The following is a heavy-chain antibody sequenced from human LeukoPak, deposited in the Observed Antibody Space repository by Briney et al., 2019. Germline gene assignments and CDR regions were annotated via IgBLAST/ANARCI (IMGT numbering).Heavy chain of an antibody. CDR3: ARLSGYHFDY. J-gene: IGHJ4*02. CDR2: INPSGRT. Sequence: SETLSLTCGVYSGSLSDKYWSWIRQPPGKGLEWIGEINPSGRTNYNPSLKSRVTMSIDTSKNQFSLELSSVTAADTAVYYCARLSGYHFDYWGQGALVTVSS. V-gene: IGHV4-34*01. D-gene: IGHD5-12*01. CDR1: SGSLSDKY.